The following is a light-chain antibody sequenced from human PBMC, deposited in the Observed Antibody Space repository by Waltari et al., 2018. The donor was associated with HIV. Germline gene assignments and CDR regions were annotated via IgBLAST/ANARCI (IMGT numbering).Light chain of an antibody. CDR3: GTWHSSLSVF. Sequence: ISCSGSSSNIGNNYVSWYQQLPGTAPKLLIYDNNKRPSGIPDRFSGSKSGTSATLGITGLQTGDEADYYCGTWHSSLSVFFGGGTKLTVL. CDR2: DNN. V-gene: IGLV1-51*01. CDR1: SSNIGNNY. J-gene: IGLJ2*01.